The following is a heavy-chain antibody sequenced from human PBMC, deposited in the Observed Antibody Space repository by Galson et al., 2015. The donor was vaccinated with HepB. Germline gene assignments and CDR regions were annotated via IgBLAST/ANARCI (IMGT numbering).Heavy chain of an antibody. CDR1: GLSFSSSW. J-gene: IGHJ4*02. V-gene: IGHV3-7*03. CDR2: IKQYGSEK. Sequence: SLRLSCAASGLSFSSSWMLWVRQAPGKGLEWVANIKQYGSEKYYVDSVKGRFTISRDNAKNSLYLQMNSLRAEDTAVYYCARDRLGYWGQGTLVTVSS. CDR3: ARDRLGY.